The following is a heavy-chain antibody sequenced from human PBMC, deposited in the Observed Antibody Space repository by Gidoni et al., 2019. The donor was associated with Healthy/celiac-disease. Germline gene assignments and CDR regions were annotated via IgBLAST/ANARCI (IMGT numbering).Heavy chain of an antibody. CDR2: IRSKANSYAT. V-gene: IGHV3-73*02. D-gene: IGHD3-22*01. CDR3: SITMIVVARGAGSDV. CDR1: GFTFSGSA. J-gene: IGHJ6*02. Sequence: EVQLVESGGGLVQPGGSLKLSCAASGFTFSGSAMHWVRQASGKGLEWVGRIRSKANSYATAYAASVKGRFTISRDDSKNTAYLQMNSLKTEDTAVYYCSITMIVVARGAGSDVWGQGTTVTVSS.